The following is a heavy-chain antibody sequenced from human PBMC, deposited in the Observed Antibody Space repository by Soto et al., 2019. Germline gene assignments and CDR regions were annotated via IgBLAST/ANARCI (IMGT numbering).Heavy chain of an antibody. CDR2: IGGSSSYT. V-gene: IGHV3-11*05. CDR1: GFPFSDYY. CDR3: ARRRPTGYYNY. Sequence: QVQLVESGGGLVKPGGSLRLSCAASGFPFSDYYMSWIRQAPGKGLEWVSSIGGSSSYTNNADSVKGRFTISRDNAKNSLYLQMHSLRAEDTAVYYCARRRPTGYYNYWGQGTLVTVSA. D-gene: IGHD3-9*01. J-gene: IGHJ4*02.